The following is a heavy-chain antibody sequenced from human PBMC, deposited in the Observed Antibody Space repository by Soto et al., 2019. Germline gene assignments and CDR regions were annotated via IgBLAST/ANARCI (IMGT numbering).Heavy chain of an antibody. J-gene: IGHJ4*02. CDR3: AVYDILTGPFDY. V-gene: IGHV3-74*01. Sequence: VQLVESGGGLVQPGGSLRLSCAASGFTFSSYWMHWVRQAPGKGLVWVSRINSDGSSTSYADSVKGRFTISRDNAKNTLYLQMNSLRAEDTAVYYCAVYDILTGPFDYWGQGTLVTVSS. CDR2: INSDGSST. CDR1: GFTFSSYW. D-gene: IGHD3-9*01.